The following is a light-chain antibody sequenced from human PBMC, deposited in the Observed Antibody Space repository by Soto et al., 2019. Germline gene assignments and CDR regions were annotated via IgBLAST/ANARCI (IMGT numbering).Light chain of an antibody. CDR3: CSYAGSYTYV. Sequence: QSVLTQPRSVSGSPGQSVTISCTGTSSDVGGYNHVSWYQQHPGKVPKLMIYDVSKRPSRVPDRFSGSKSGNTASLTISGLQAEDEADYYCCSYAGSYTYVFGTGTKVTVL. J-gene: IGLJ1*01. V-gene: IGLV2-11*01. CDR1: SSDVGGYNH. CDR2: DVS.